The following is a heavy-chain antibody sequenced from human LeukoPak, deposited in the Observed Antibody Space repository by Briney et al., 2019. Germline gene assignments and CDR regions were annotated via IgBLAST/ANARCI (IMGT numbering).Heavy chain of an antibody. J-gene: IGHJ3*02. CDR2: IYSGGST. Sequence: GGSLRLSCAASGFTVSSNYMSWVRQAPGKGLEWVSVIYSGGSTYYADSVKGRFTISRDNSKNTLYLQMNSLRAEDTAVYYCARDRSSGYLDAFDIWGQGTMVTVSS. CDR3: ARDRSSGYLDAFDI. D-gene: IGHD3-22*01. V-gene: IGHV3-66*01. CDR1: GFTVSSNY.